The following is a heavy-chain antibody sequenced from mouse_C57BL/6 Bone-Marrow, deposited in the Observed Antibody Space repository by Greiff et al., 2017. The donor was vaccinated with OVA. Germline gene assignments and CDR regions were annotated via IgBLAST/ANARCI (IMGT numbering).Heavy chain of an antibody. CDR3: ARDVYYGNSYAMDY. J-gene: IGHJ4*01. V-gene: IGHV1-81*01. Sequence: VKLMESGAELARPGASVKLSCKASGYTFTSYGISWVKQRTGQGLEWIGEIYPRSGNTYYNEKFKGKATLTADKYSSTAYMELRSLTSEDSAVYFCARDVYYGNSYAMDYWGQGTSVTVSS. D-gene: IGHD2-1*01. CDR1: GYTFTSYG. CDR2: IYPRSGNT.